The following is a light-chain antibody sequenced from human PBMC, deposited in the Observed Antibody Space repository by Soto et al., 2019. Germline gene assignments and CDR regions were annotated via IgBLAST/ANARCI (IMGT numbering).Light chain of an antibody. CDR3: LQHNSYPWT. CDR2: GAS. Sequence: EIVFTQFPGTLSFSPGERATPSCRPSQSVSSNYLAWYQQKPGQAPRLLIYGASSRATGIPDRFSGSGSGTDFTLTISSLQPEDFATYYCLQHNSYPWTFGQGTKVDIK. CDR1: QSVSSNY. J-gene: IGKJ1*01. V-gene: IGKV3-20*01.